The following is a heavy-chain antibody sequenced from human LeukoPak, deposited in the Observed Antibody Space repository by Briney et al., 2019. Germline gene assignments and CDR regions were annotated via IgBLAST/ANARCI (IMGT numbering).Heavy chain of an antibody. CDR1: GGSISSYY. CDR3: ASLSSGSYNWFDP. J-gene: IGHJ5*02. CDR2: IYYSGST. V-gene: IGHV4-59*01. Sequence: SETLSLTCTVSGGSISSYYWSWIRQPPGKGLEWIGYIYYSGSTNYNPSLKSRVTISVDTSKNQFSLKLSSVTAADTAVYYCASLSSGSYNWFDPWGQGTLVTVSS. D-gene: IGHD1-26*01.